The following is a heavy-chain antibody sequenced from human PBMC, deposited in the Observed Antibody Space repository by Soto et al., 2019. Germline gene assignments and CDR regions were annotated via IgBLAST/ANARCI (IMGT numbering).Heavy chain of an antibody. J-gene: IGHJ6*02. CDR1: GGSLSGYY. CDR3: ARVATLYYYCYYGMDV. CDR2: IKHSGST. D-gene: IGHD5-12*01. V-gene: IGHV4-34*01. Sequence: PSETLSLTCAVYGGSLSGYYWSWIRQPPEKGLEWIGEIKHSGSTNYNPSLKSRVTISVDTSKNQFSLKLSSVTAADTAVYYFARVATLYYYCYYGMDVWGQGTTVTVSS.